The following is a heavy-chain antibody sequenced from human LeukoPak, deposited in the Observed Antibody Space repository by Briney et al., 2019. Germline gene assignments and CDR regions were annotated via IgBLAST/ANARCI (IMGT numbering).Heavy chain of an antibody. D-gene: IGHD2-2*01. Sequence: SETLSLTCTVSGGSVSSGSYYWSWIRQPPGKGLEWIGYIYYSGSTNYNPSLKSRVTISVDTSKNQFSLKLSSVTAADTAVYYCARVPATADVYFDYWGQGTLVTVSS. CDR2: IYYSGST. CDR3: ARVPATADVYFDY. CDR1: GGSVSSGSYY. J-gene: IGHJ4*02. V-gene: IGHV4-61*01.